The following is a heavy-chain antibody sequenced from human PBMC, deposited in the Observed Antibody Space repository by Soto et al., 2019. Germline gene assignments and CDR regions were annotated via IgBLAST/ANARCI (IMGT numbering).Heavy chain of an antibody. CDR2: ISYDKNNK. Sequence: QVQLVESGGGVVQPGRSLRLSCAASGFTFSSYVMYWVRQAPGKGLEWVAIISYDKNNKYYADSVKGRFTISRDNSKNTLYLQMNSLRGEYTAVYYCARAGCDGGSCYTLVGLRYGMDVWGQGTTVTVSS. CDR3: ARAGCDGGSCYTLVGLRYGMDV. CDR1: GFTFSSYV. D-gene: IGHD2-15*01. J-gene: IGHJ6*02. V-gene: IGHV3-30-3*01.